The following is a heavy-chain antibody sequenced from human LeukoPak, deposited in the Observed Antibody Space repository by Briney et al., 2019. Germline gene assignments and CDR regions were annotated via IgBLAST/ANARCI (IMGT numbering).Heavy chain of an antibody. J-gene: IGHJ5*02. CDR2: ISGSGGNT. V-gene: IGHV3-23*01. CDR1: GFTFSSYA. D-gene: IGHD2/OR15-2a*01. CDR3: AKMRRANRWFDP. Sequence: TGGSLRLSCAASGFTFSSYAMSWVRQAPGKGLEWVSAISGSGGNTYYADSVKGRFTISRDNAKNTLYLQMNSLRAEDTAVYYCAKMRRANRWFDPWGQGTLVTVSS.